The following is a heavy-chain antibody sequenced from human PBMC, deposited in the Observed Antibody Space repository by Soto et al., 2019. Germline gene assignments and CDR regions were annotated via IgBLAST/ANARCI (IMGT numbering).Heavy chain of an antibody. Sequence: QVQLQQWGAGLLKPSETLSLTCAVYGGSFSGYYWSWSRQPPGKGLEWIGEINHSGSTNYNPSLKSRVTLSVDTSKNQFSLKLSSVTAADTAVYYCARGSGGGPYYLDYWGQGTLVTVSS. CDR2: INHSGST. CDR3: ARGSGGGPYYLDY. D-gene: IGHD3-16*01. CDR1: GGSFSGYY. J-gene: IGHJ4*02. V-gene: IGHV4-34*01.